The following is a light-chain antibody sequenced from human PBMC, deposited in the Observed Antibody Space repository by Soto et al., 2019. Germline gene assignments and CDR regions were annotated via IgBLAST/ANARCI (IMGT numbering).Light chain of an antibody. J-gene: IGKJ4*01. CDR3: QHYDTSPPLT. V-gene: IGKV3-20*01. CDR1: QSVRTNF. Sequence: EIVLTQSPGTLSLSPGDRATLSCRASQSVRTNFLAWYQQKPGQAPRLLLYGASSRAIDIPDRFSGSGSGTDFTLTISRLEAEDFAVYYCQHYDTSPPLTFGGGTKVDIK. CDR2: GAS.